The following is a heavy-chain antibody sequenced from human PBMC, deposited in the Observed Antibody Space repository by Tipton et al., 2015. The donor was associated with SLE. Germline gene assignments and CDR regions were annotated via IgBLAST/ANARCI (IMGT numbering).Heavy chain of an antibody. J-gene: IGHJ4*02. CDR3: ARDTNWTLYDY. V-gene: IGHV3-74*01. CDR1: GFTFSSYW. Sequence: SLRLSCAASGFTFSSYWMHWVRQAPGKGLVWVSRINNDGSRTNYVDSVKGRFTISRDNAKNTVHLQMNSLRAEDTAVYYCARDTNWTLYDYWGQGALVTVSS. D-gene: IGHD1-1*01. CDR2: INNDGSRT.